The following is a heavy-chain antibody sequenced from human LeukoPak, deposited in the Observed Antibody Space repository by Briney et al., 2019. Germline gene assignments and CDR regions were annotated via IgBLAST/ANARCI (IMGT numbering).Heavy chain of an antibody. CDR3: ASAGNIVGGWFDP. J-gene: IGHJ5*02. D-gene: IGHD2/OR15-2a*01. CDR1: GGSISSYY. Sequence: SETLSLTCSVSGGSISSYYWSWIRQPPGKGLEWIGHIYYSGSTNYNPSLKSRVTISIDTSKNQFSLELSSVTAADTAVYYCASAGNIVGGWFDPWGQGTLVTVSS. V-gene: IGHV4-59*01. CDR2: IYYSGST.